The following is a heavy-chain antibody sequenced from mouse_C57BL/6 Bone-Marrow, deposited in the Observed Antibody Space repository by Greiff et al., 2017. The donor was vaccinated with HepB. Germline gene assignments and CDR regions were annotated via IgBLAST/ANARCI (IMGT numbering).Heavy chain of an antibody. D-gene: IGHD1-1*01. CDR3: ARPPKYYGSSRSYWYFDV. J-gene: IGHJ1*03. CDR1: GFTFSDYG. Sequence: EVQRVESGGGLVKPGGSLKLSCAASGFTFSDYGMHWVRQAPEKGLEWVASISSGSSTIYYADTVKGRFTISRDNAKNTLFLQMTSLRSEDTAMYYCARPPKYYGSSRSYWYFDVWGTGTTVTVSS. CDR2: ISSGSSTI. V-gene: IGHV5-17*01.